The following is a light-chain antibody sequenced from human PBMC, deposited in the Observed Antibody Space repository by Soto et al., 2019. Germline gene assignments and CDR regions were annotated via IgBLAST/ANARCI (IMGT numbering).Light chain of an antibody. J-gene: IGKJ1*01. CDR3: QQYGSSGT. V-gene: IGKV3-20*01. CDR2: GAS. Sequence: EIVFTQSPGTLSLSPGERATLSFRASQSVSNNYLAWYQQKPGQAPRLLIYGASNRATGIPDRFSGSGSGTDFTLTISRLETEDFAVYYCQQYGSSGTFGQGAKVDIK. CDR1: QSVSNNY.